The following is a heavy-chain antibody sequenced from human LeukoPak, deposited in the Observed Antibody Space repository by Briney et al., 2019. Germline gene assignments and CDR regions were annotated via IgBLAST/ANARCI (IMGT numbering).Heavy chain of an antibody. J-gene: IGHJ4*02. D-gene: IGHD3-10*01. CDR3: AKDETMVRGGSRPY. CDR2: ISASGGST. Sequence: AGSLRLSCAASGFTLSSYAMSWVRQAPGKGLEWVSSISASGGSTHYADSVKGRFTISRDNSKNTVYLQMNSLRAEDTAVYYCAKDETMVRGGSRPYWGQGTLVAVSS. CDR1: GFTLSSYA. V-gene: IGHV3-23*01.